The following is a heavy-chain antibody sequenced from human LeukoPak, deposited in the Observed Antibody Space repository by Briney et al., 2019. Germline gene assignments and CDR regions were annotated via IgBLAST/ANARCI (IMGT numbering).Heavy chain of an antibody. CDR3: ARDRGYFVFDY. V-gene: IGHV3-7*01. J-gene: IGHJ4*02. D-gene: IGHD3-10*01. CDR2: IKEDGSDK. Sequence: GGSLGLSCAASGFTFSRFWMTWVRQAPGKGLEWVANIKEDGSDKYYVDSVKGRFTVSRDNAKNSLYLQMNSLRDEDTAVYYCARDRGYFVFDYWGQGTLVTVSS. CDR1: GFTFSRFW.